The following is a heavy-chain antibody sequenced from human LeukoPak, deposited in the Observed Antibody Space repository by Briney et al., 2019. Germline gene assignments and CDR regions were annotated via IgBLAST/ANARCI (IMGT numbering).Heavy chain of an antibody. CDR2: INGDSSTT. V-gene: IGHV3-74*01. CDR1: GFTFSNYW. CDR3: VRLKGGY. J-gene: IGHJ4*02. D-gene: IGHD1-26*01. Sequence: PGGSLRLSCAASGFTFSNYWMHWVRQAPGKGLVWVSRINGDSSTTAYADSVKGRFTISRDNAKNTAYLQINSLRAEDTAAYYCVRLKGGYWGQGTLVTVSS.